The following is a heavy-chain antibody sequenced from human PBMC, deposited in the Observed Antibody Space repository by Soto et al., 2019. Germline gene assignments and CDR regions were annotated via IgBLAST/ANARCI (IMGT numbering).Heavy chain of an antibody. J-gene: IGHJ6*03. CDR2: ISAYNGNT. CDR1: GYTFTSYG. V-gene: IGHV1-18*01. Sequence: QVQLVQSGAEVKKPGASVKVFCKASGYTFTSYGISWVRQAPGQGLEWMGWISAYNGNTNYAQKLQGRVTMTTDTSTSTAYMELRSLRSDDTAVYYCARDGFYDFWSGYYPPYYYYYYYMDVWGKGTTVTVSS. D-gene: IGHD3-3*01. CDR3: ARDGFYDFWSGYYPPYYYYYYYMDV.